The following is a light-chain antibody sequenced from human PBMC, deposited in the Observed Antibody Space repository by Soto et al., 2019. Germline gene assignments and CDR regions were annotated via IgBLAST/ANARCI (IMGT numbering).Light chain of an antibody. J-gene: IGKJ5*01. CDR2: DAS. Sequence: EVVLTQSPGTLSLTPGERVTLSCGASQSVSSSLAWYQQKPGQAPRLLIYDASSRATGIPARFSGSGSGTDFTLTISSLEPEDFAVYYCHHRGNGITFGQGTRLEI. CDR1: QSVSSS. CDR3: HHRGNGIT. V-gene: IGKV3-11*01.